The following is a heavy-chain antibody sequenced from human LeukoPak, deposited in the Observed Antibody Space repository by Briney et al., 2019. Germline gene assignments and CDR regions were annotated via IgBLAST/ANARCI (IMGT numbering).Heavy chain of an antibody. CDR2: IKSKTDGGTT. V-gene: IGHV3-15*01. Sequence: KPGGSLRLSCAASGFTLSNAWMSWVRQAPGKGLEWVGRIKSKTDGGTTDYAAPVKGRFTISRDDSKNTLYLQMNSLKTEDTAVYYCTTDVAGTWEDAFDIWGQGTMVTVSS. CDR1: GFTLSNAW. CDR3: TTDVAGTWEDAFDI. D-gene: IGHD6-19*01. J-gene: IGHJ3*02.